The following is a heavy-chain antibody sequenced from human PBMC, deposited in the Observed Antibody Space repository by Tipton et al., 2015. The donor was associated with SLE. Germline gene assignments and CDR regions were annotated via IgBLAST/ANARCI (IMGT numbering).Heavy chain of an antibody. CDR2: IYYRGST. CDR1: GGSISSYY. Sequence: TLSLTCTVSGGSISSYYWSWIRQPPGKGLEWIGYIYYRGSTNYSPSLKSRVSMSVDTSKSQFSLELTSVTVADTAVYYCARGDDILTDNWFNSWGQGTLVTVSS. D-gene: IGHD3-9*01. J-gene: IGHJ5*01. CDR3: ARGDDILTDNWFNS. V-gene: IGHV4-59*12.